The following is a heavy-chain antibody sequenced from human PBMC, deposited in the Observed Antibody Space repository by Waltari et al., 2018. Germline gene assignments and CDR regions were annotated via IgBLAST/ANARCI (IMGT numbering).Heavy chain of an antibody. D-gene: IGHD1-7*01. CDR2: MNNDGSII. V-gene: IGHV3-74*01. Sequence: DVQVVESGGGLVRPGGSLRLSCTGSGFNFSNYFIHWVRQPPGKGPVWVARMNNDGSIINYADSVKGRFTISRDNAKSTVYLQMNNLRGEDTALYYCLNYDFDSWGQGTLVTVSS. CDR3: LNYDFDS. J-gene: IGHJ4*02. CDR1: GFNFSNYF.